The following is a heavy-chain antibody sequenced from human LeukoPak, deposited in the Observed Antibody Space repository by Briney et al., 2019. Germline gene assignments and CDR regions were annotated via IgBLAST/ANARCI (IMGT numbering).Heavy chain of an antibody. D-gene: IGHD6-19*01. Sequence: GGSLRLSCAASGLTVSSNFMTWVRQAPGKGLEWVSVIYSGGSTYYADSVKGRFTISRDNSKNTLYLQMNSLRAEDTAVYYCARDNPNSSGYCWGQGTLVSVSS. V-gene: IGHV3-66*01. J-gene: IGHJ4*02. CDR3: ARDNPNSSGYC. CDR2: IYSGGST. CDR1: GLTVSSNF.